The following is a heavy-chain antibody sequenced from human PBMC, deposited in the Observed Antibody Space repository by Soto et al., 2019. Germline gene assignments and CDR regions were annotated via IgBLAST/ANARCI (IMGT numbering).Heavy chain of an antibody. CDR3: ARDTRYNWNYFDY. CDR1: GGPINSGEYY. CDR2: IYYSGST. V-gene: IGHV4-30-4*01. D-gene: IGHD1-20*01. J-gene: IGHJ4*02. Sequence: SETLSLTCTVSGGPINSGEYYWSWIRQPPGKGPEWLGYIYYSGSTYYNPSLKSRVSISMDKSKSQFSLNLTSVTAADTAVYYCARDTRYNWNYFDYWGQGILVTVSS.